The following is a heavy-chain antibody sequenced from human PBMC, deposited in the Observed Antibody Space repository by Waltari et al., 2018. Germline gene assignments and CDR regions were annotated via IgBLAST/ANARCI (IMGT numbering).Heavy chain of an antibody. CDR2: IIPIFGTA. Sequence: QVQLVQSGAEVKKPGSSVKVSCKASGGTFSSYAISWVRQAPGQGLEWMGRIIPIFGTANYAQKFQGRVTITADKSTSTAYMELSSLRSEDTAVYYCARDAPIVVVIEHGMDVWGQGTTVTVSS. CDR1: GGTFSSYA. CDR3: ARDAPIVVVIEHGMDV. J-gene: IGHJ6*02. V-gene: IGHV1-69*08. D-gene: IGHD2-21*01.